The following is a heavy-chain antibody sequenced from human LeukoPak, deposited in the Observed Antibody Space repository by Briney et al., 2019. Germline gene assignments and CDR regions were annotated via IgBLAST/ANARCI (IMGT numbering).Heavy chain of an antibody. CDR1: GFTFSSHW. Sequence: GGSLRLSCAGSGFTFSSHWMSWVRQAPGKGLEWVSTIGGGGESTYYADSVKGRFTISRDNSKNTVYLQMNSLRAEDTAVYYCAKVLSGSQDYWGQGTLVTVFS. D-gene: IGHD1-26*01. CDR2: IGGGGEST. J-gene: IGHJ4*02. V-gene: IGHV3-23*01. CDR3: AKVLSGSQDY.